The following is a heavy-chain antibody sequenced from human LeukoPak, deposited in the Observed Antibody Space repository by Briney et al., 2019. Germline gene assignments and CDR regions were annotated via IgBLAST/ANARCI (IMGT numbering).Heavy chain of an antibody. CDR3: ALYCRLSSNGGYYGMDV. D-gene: IGHD3-3*01. Sequence: SETLSLTCIVSGGSINNYFLTWIRQPPGKGLEWVGEVSFSGNTTYNPSLTSRVSISADTSKNQFSLRLSSVTAADTAVYYCALYCRLSSNGGYYGMDVWGEGTTVTVSS. CDR1: GGSINNYF. J-gene: IGHJ6*04. V-gene: IGHV4-4*08. CDR2: VSFSGNT.